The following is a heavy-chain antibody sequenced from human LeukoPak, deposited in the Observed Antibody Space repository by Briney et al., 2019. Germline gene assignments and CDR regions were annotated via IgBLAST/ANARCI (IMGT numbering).Heavy chain of an antibody. D-gene: IGHD6-13*01. CDR1: GFTFSSYA. V-gene: IGHV3-30-3*01. J-gene: IGHJ4*02. CDR3: ARDGAAAGALDY. Sequence: GGSLRLSCAASGFTFSSYAMHWVRQAPGKGLEWVAVISYDGSNKYYADSVKGRFTISRDNSKNTLYLQMNSLRAEDTAVYYCARDGAAAGALDYWGQGTLVTVSS. CDR2: ISYDGSNK.